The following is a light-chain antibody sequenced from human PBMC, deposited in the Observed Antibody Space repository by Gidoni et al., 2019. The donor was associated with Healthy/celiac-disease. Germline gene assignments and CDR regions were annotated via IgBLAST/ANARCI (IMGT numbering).Light chain of an antibody. Sequence: DIVLTQSPGTLSLSPGERATLSCRASQSVSSSYLAWYQQKPGQAPRRLIYCASSRATGIPDRFSGSLSGTAFTLTISRLEPEDFAVYYCQQYGSSPWTFGQXTKVEIK. CDR1: QSVSSSY. CDR2: CAS. V-gene: IGKV3-20*01. J-gene: IGKJ1*01. CDR3: QQYGSSPWT.